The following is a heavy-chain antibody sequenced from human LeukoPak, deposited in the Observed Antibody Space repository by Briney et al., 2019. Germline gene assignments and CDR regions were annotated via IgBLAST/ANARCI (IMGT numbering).Heavy chain of an antibody. D-gene: IGHD2-2*01. CDR2: IYYSGST. CDR3: ARDNDQEDAFDI. CDR1: GGSISSYY. V-gene: IGHV4-59*01. Sequence: SETLSLTCTVSGGSISSYYWSWIRQPPGKGLEWIGYIYYSGSTNYNPSLKSRVTISVDTSKNKFSLKLSSVTAADTAVYYCARDNDQEDAFDIWGQGTMVTVSS. J-gene: IGHJ3*02.